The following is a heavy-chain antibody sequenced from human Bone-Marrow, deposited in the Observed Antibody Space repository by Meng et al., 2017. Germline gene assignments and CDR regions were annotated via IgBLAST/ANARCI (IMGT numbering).Heavy chain of an antibody. CDR1: GLSFRNHG. CDR2: IWYDGSNK. J-gene: IGHJ6*02. V-gene: IGHV3-33*01. CDR3: ATEDHWSGSLNSDFGMNV. D-gene: IGHD3-3*01. Sequence: GGSLRVSCIASGLSFRNHGRHWVRQAQGKGLEWEAVIWYDGSNKYHSDSVKGRFTISRDNSKNTLDLQMNSLRAEDTAVYYCATEDHWSGSLNSDFGMNVWSQGTTVTVSS.